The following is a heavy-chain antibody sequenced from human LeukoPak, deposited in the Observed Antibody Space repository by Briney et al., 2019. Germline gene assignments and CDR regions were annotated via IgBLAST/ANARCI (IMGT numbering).Heavy chain of an antibody. D-gene: IGHD2-2*01. V-gene: IGHV3-7*01. J-gene: IGHJ4*02. CDR1: GFTFSNYW. CDR3: VRGRYCSSTSCRYFDY. Sequence: GGSLRLSCAASGFTFSNYWTSWVRQAPGKGLEWVVNIKQDGSEKYYVDSVKGRFTISRDNAKNSLYLQMNSLRAEDTAVYYCVRGRYCSSTSCRYFDYWGQGTLVTVSS. CDR2: IKQDGSEK.